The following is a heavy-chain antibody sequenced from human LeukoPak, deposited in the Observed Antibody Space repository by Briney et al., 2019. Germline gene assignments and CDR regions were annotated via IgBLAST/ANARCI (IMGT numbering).Heavy chain of an antibody. CDR3: AEGSMWYGS. CDR1: GASIRIYY. D-gene: IGHD6-13*01. J-gene: IGHJ5*02. Sequence: SETLSLTCTVSGASIRIYYWSWIRQPPGKGLEWIGYHHHSGSTNYNPSLKSRVTISVDTSKNQFSLKLTSVTAADTAVYYCAEGSMWYGSWGQGTLVTVSS. V-gene: IGHV4-59*01. CDR2: HHHSGST.